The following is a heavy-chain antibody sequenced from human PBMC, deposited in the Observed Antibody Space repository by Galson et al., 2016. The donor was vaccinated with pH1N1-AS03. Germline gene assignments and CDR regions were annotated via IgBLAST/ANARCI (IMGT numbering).Heavy chain of an antibody. J-gene: IGHJ4*02. CDR2: IIPILGIT. V-gene: IGHV1-69*04. Sequence: SVKVSCKASGGTFSSDAISWVRQAPGQGLEWMGRIIPILGITDYAQKFQGTVTITADKSTSTAYMELSSLRSEDTAVYYCARDTSTTATTHFDCWGQGTLVTISS. CDR3: ARDTSTTATTHFDC. D-gene: IGHD4-17*01. CDR1: GGTFSSDA.